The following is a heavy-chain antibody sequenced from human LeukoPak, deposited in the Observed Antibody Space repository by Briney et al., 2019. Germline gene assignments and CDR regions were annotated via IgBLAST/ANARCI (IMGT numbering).Heavy chain of an antibody. CDR3: ARQSGNYDSSGYFPPTD. V-gene: IGHV7-4-1*02. Sequence: ASVKVSCKASGYTFTSYAMNWVRQAPGQGLEWMGWINTNTGDPTYAQGFTGRFVFSLDTSVSTAYLQISSLKAEDTAVYYCARQSGNYDSSGYFPPTDWGQGTLVTVSS. J-gene: IGHJ4*02. D-gene: IGHD3-22*01. CDR1: GYTFTSYA. CDR2: INTNTGDP.